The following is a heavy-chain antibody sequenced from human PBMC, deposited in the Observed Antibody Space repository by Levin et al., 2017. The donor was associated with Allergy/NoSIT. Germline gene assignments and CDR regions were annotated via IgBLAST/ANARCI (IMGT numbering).Heavy chain of an antibody. J-gene: IGHJ4*02. Sequence: PGGSLRLSCEASGFNFDKFAMNWVRQAPGKGLEWVSAITGSSDGTFYADSVKGRFTISRDNSKNILYLQMNSLTAEDTAVYVCAKGRSFSRSYFDFWGQGTLVTVSS. CDR3: AKGRSFSRSYFDF. D-gene: IGHD3-10*01. CDR1: GFNFDKFA. CDR2: ITGSSDGT. V-gene: IGHV3-23*01.